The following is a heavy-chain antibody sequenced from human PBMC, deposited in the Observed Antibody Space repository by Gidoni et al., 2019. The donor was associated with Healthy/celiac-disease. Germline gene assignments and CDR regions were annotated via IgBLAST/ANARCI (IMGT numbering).Heavy chain of an antibody. CDR3: TTAGDSSSWAVDY. D-gene: IGHD6-13*01. V-gene: IGHV3-15*01. Sequence: EVQLVESGGGLVKPGGTLRLSCAASGFTLSNAWMSWVRQAPGKGLEWVGRIKSKTDGGTTDYAAPVKGRFTISRDDSKNTLYLQMNSLKTEDTAVYYCTTAGDSSSWAVDYWGQGTLVTVSS. J-gene: IGHJ4*02. CDR1: GFTLSNAW. CDR2: IKSKTDGGTT.